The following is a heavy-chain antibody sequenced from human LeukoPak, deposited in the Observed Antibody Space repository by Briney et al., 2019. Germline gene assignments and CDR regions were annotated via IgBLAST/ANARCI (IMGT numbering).Heavy chain of an antibody. CDR2: INQGGSDK. V-gene: IGHV3-7*01. J-gene: IGHJ4*02. D-gene: IGHD1-14*01. CDR1: GVTFIGHW. CDR3: TRDRSRAEDD. Sequence: GGSLRLSCAASGVTFIGHWMSWVRQAPGKGLEWVANINQGGSDKYYVDSVKGRFTISRDNANNLLYLQMNSLRGEDTAVYYCTRDRSRAEDDWGQGTLVTVSS.